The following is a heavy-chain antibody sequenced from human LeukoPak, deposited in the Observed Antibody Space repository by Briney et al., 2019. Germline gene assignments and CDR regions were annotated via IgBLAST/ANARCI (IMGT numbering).Heavy chain of an antibody. D-gene: IGHD5-12*01. Sequence: SETLSLTCTDSGDSISSSSYCWDWLRQPPGKGLEWLGAIYNSPNTHYNPSLHTPITMSVDTSKHPSTLTPNSSTTPATGTYYCARHSRSGYIGYENAFDIWGQGTMVTVSS. CDR1: GDSISSSSYC. CDR2: IYNSPNT. J-gene: IGHJ3*02. CDR3: ARHSRSGYIGYENAFDI. V-gene: IGHV4-39*01.